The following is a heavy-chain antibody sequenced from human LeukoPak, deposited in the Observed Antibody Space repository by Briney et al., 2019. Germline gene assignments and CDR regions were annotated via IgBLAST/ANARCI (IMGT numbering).Heavy chain of an antibody. D-gene: IGHD3-22*01. CDR1: GFTFSNRW. V-gene: IGHV3-7*01. CDR2: LDQDGSEI. Sequence: GGSLRLSCAASGFTFSNRWMSWVRQAPGKGLEWVANLDQDGSEIYYVDSVKGRFTISRDNAKNSLYLQMNSLRAEDTAVYYCARRYYYDSSSDFDSWGQGTLVTVSS. J-gene: IGHJ4*02. CDR3: ARRYYYDSSSDFDS.